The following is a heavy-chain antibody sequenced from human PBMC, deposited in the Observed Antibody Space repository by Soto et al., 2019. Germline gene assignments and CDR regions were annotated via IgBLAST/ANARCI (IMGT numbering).Heavy chain of an antibody. CDR3: ATVSGSYPIDY. Sequence: GASVNVSSKVSGYSLTELSVHWVRKAAGKGLEWMGGFDPEDGETIYAQKFQGRVTMTEDTSTDTAYMELSSLRSEDTAVYYCATVSGSYPIDYWGQGTLVTVSS. D-gene: IGHD1-26*01. CDR2: FDPEDGET. V-gene: IGHV1-24*01. CDR1: GYSLTELS. J-gene: IGHJ4*02.